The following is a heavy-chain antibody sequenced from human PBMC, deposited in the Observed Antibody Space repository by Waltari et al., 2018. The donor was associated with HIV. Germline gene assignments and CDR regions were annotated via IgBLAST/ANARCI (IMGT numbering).Heavy chain of an antibody. CDR2: VNPSGVSA. J-gene: IGHJ3*01. CDR1: QYLFSTFY. V-gene: IGHV1-46*01. CDR3: LVVWSVTTGRPPPKENFDV. Sequence: QVLLAQSGGEVKKPGASVKISCKASQYLFSTFYFHWVRQAPGQGLKWMGSVNPSGVSAIYPHNFQDIVTLTTDTSTNTVFIEVSSLRSDDTAIYFWLVVWSVTTGRPPPKENFDVWGQGTVVAVSS. D-gene: IGHD4-17*01.